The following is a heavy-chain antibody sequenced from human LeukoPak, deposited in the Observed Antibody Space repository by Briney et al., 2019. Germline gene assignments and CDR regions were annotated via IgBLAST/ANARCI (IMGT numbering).Heavy chain of an antibody. CDR3: ARDWVGVGEGTLDY. D-gene: IGHD2-15*01. J-gene: IGHJ4*02. CDR1: GFTFSSYG. Sequence: GGSLRLSCAASGFTFSSYGMHWVRQAPGKGLEWVAVIWYDGSNKYYADSVKGRFTISRDNSKNTLYLQMNSLRAEDTAVYYCARDWVGVGEGTLDYWGQGTLVTVSS. CDR2: IWYDGSNK. V-gene: IGHV3-33*01.